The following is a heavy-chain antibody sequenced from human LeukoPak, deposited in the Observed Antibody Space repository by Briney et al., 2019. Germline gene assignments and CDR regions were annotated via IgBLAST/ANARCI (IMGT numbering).Heavy chain of an antibody. V-gene: IGHV4-61*05. J-gene: IGHJ4*02. CDR1: GGSISSSSYY. CDR2: IYYSGST. Sequence: SETLSLTCTVSGGSISSSSYYWGWIRQPPGKGLEWIGYIYYSGSTNYNPSLKSRVTISVDTSKNQFSLKLSSVTAADTAVYYCARWGSAFDYWGQGTLVTVSS. CDR3: ARWGSAFDY. D-gene: IGHD3-16*01.